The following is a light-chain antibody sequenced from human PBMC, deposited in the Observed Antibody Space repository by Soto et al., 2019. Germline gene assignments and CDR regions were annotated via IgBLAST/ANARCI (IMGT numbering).Light chain of an antibody. CDR1: QGISSY. Sequence: IKLYQSPSFLSATVGDRVTITCRASQGISSYLAWYQQKPGKAPKLLIYAASTLQSGVPSRFSGSGSGTEFTLTISSLQPEDFATYYCQQLNSYQGFGQGTRLEIK. CDR2: AAS. V-gene: IGKV1-9*01. CDR3: QQLNSYQG. J-gene: IGKJ5*01.